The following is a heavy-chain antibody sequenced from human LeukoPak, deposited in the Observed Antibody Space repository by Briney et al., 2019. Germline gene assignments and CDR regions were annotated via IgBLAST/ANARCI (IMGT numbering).Heavy chain of an antibody. J-gene: IGHJ4*02. CDR2: IYYSGST. V-gene: IGHV4-59*08. CDR1: GGSXSSYY. D-gene: IGHD6-19*01. Sequence: VSGGSXSSYYWSWIRQPPGKGLEWIGYIYYSGSTNYNPSLKSRVTISVDTSKNQFSLKLSSVTAADTAAYYCATSGWYLLPGVYWGQGTLVTVSS. CDR3: ATSGWYLLPGVY.